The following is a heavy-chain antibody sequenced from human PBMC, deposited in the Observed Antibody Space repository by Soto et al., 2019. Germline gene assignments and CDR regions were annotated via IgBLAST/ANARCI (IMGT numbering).Heavy chain of an antibody. CDR1: GFSFSSYG. Sequence: QVQLVESGGGVVQPGRSLRLSCAASGFSFSSYGMHWVRQAPGKGLEWVAIIWYDGSNEYYADSVKGRFTISRDNSKNTLYLQMNSLRAEDTAVYYCTRGRGHYYYGMDVWGQGTTVTVSS. CDR3: TRGRGHYYYGMDV. CDR2: IWYDGSNE. V-gene: IGHV3-33*01. J-gene: IGHJ6*02.